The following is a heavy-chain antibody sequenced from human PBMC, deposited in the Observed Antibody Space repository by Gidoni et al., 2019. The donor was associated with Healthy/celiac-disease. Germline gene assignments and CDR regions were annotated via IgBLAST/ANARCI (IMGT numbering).Heavy chain of an antibody. CDR3: AKAVDTAMATVYYFDY. V-gene: IGHV3-23*01. Sequence: EVQLLESGGGLVQPGGSLRLSCAASGFTFSSYAMSWVRQAPGKGLEWVSAISGSGGSTYYADSVKGRFTISRDNSKNTLYLQMNSLRAEDTAVYYCAKAVDTAMATVYYFDYWGQGTLVTVSS. D-gene: IGHD5-18*01. J-gene: IGHJ4*02. CDR1: GFTFSSYA. CDR2: ISGSGGST.